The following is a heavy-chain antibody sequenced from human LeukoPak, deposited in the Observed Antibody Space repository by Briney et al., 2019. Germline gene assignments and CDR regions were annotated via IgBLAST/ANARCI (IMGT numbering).Heavy chain of an antibody. Sequence: ASVKVSCKASGYTFTSYDINWVRQATGQGLEWMGWMNPNSGNTGYAQKFQGRVTMTRNTSISTAYMELSSLRSEDTAVYYCARSSSIDQVLRAWGQGTMVTVSS. CDR3: ARSSSIDQVLRA. J-gene: IGHJ3*01. CDR2: MNPNSGNT. D-gene: IGHD2/OR15-2a*01. CDR1: GYTFTSYD. V-gene: IGHV1-8*01.